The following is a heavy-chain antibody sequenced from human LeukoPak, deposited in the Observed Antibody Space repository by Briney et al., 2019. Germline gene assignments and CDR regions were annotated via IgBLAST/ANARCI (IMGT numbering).Heavy chain of an antibody. D-gene: IGHD5-18*01. J-gene: IGHJ6*02. CDR3: ARDNRKWRGYSYGRYYYYYGMDV. V-gene: IGHV3-66*01. CDR2: IYSGGST. Sequence: GGSLRLSCAASGFTVSSNYMSWVRQAPGKGLEGVSVIYSGGSTYYADSVKGRFTISRDNSKNTLYLQMNSLRAEDTAVYYCARDNRKWRGYSYGRYYYYYGMDVWGQGTTVTVSS. CDR1: GFTVSSNY.